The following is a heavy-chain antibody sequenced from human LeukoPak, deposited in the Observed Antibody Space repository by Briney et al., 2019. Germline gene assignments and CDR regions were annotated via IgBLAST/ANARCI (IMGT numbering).Heavy chain of an antibody. V-gene: IGHV4-39*07. CDR2: IYYSGST. D-gene: IGHD3-22*01. CDR3: ARGGHLPSADDYYDSSGSLDFDY. J-gene: IGHJ4*02. CDR1: GGSISSSSYY. Sequence: QPSETLSLTCTVSGGSISSSSYYWGWIRQPPGKGLEWIGSIYYSGSTNYNPSLKSRVTISVDTSKNQFSLKLSSVTAADTAVYYCARGGHLPSADDYYDSSGSLDFDYWGQGTLVTVSS.